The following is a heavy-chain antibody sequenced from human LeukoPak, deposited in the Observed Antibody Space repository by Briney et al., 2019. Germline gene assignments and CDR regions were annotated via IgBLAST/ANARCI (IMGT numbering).Heavy chain of an antibody. Sequence: SETLSLTCAVSGGSISSSSGNCWTWVRQPPGKGLEWIGEIYHSGSTNYNPSLKSRVAISVDTSKNQFSLKLSSVTAADTAVYYCARAAVGYCSSTSCHGRWLIPLYADYWGQGTLVTVSS. J-gene: IGHJ4*02. CDR1: GGSISSSSGNC. CDR3: ARAAVGYCSSTSCHGRWLIPLYADY. CDR2: IYHSGST. V-gene: IGHV4-4*02. D-gene: IGHD2-2*01.